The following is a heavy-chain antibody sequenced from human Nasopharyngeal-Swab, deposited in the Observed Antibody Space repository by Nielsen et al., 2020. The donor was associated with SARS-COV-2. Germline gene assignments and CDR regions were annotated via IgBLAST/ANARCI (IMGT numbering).Heavy chain of an antibody. J-gene: IGHJ4*02. CDR3: ARDRGDLRKYNCDS. V-gene: IGHV4-61*08. D-gene: IGHD3-10*01. CDR1: GGSVSSAGYY. Sequence: SETLSLTCSVSGGSVSSAGYYWNWIRQPPGRALVWLGYIYHDGGTNYNPSLMGRVIMSVDTSKNQFSLRLTSVTTADTAVYYCARDRGDLRKYNCDSWGQGTLVTVSS. CDR2: IYHDGGT.